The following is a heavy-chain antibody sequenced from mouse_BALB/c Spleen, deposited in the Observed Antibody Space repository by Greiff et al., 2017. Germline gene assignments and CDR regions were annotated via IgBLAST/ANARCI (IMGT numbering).Heavy chain of an antibody. Sequence: VQLQESGPQLVRPGASVKISCKASGYSFTSYWMHWVKQRPGQGLEWIGMIDPSDSETRLNQKFKDKATLTVDKSSSTAYMQLSSPTSEDSAVYYCARSAGLRRGNAMDYWGQGTSVTVSS. CDR1: GYSFTSYW. J-gene: IGHJ4*01. CDR3: ARSAGLRRGNAMDY. V-gene: IGHV1-74*04. D-gene: IGHD2-4*01. CDR2: IDPSDSET.